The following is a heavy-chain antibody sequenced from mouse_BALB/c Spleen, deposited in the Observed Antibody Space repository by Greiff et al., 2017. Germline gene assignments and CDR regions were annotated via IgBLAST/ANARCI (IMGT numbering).Heavy chain of an antibody. V-gene: IGHV2-2*02. CDR1: GFSLTSYG. CDR2: IWSGGST. J-gene: IGHJ4*01. Sequence: VHLVESGPGLVQPSQSLSITCTVSGFSLTSYGVHWVRQSPGKGLEWLGVIWSGGSTDYNAAFISRLSISKDNSKSQVFFKMNSLQANDTAIYYCAIYYYAMDYWGQGTSVTVSS. CDR3: AIYYYAMDY.